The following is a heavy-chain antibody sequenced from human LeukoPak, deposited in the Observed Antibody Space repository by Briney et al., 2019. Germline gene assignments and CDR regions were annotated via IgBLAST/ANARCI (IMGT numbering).Heavy chain of an antibody. CDR1: GYTFTSYY. J-gene: IGHJ4*02. V-gene: IGHV1-46*01. CDR3: AREGMYYYDSSGYLPIDY. Sequence: ASVKVSCKASGYTFTSYYMHWVQQAPGQGLEWMGIINPSGGSTSYAQKFQGRVTMTRDTSTSTAYMELSSLRSEDTAVYYCAREGMYYYDSSGYLPIDYWGQGTLVTVSS. CDR2: INPSGGST. D-gene: IGHD3-22*01.